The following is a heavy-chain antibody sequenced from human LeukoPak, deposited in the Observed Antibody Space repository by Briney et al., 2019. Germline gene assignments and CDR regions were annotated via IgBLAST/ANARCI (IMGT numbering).Heavy chain of an antibody. Sequence: GGSLRLSCAASGFTFSDYAMSWVRQAPGKGLEWVSSIRSNSITTYYADSVKGRFTISRDNSKNTLYLQMISLRAEDTAVYYCARVRYDRGSSDTFDPWGRGTLVTVSS. CDR3: ARVRYDRGSSDTFDP. D-gene: IGHD1-26*01. J-gene: IGHJ5*02. V-gene: IGHV3-23*01. CDR1: GFTFSDYA. CDR2: IRSNSITT.